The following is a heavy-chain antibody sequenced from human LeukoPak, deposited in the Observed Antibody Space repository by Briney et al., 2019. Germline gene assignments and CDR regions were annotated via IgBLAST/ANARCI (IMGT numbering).Heavy chain of an antibody. J-gene: IGHJ4*02. Sequence: GGSLRLSCAASGFTFSSYSMNWVRQAPGKGLEWVSSISSSSSYIYYADSVKGRFTISRDNAKNSLYLQMNSLRAEDTAVYYCARDLDDFWSGYYMDYWGQGTLVTVSS. CDR2: ISSSSSYI. V-gene: IGHV3-21*01. CDR1: GFTFSSYS. D-gene: IGHD3-3*01. CDR3: ARDLDDFWSGYYMDY.